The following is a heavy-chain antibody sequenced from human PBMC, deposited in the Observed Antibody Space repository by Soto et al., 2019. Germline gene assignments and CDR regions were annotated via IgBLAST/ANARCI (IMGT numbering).Heavy chain of an antibody. D-gene: IGHD1-1*01. CDR3: ARDRHAIQLERLFIGSAYYYYGMDV. V-gene: IGHV1-2*02. CDR2: INPNSGGT. J-gene: IGHJ6*02. Sequence: ASVKVSCKASGYTFTGYYMHWVRQAPGQGLEWMGWINPNSGGTNYAQKFQGRVTMTRDTSISTAYMELSRLRSDDTAVYYCARDRHAIQLERLFIGSAYYYYGMDVWGQGTTVTVSS. CDR1: GYTFTGYY.